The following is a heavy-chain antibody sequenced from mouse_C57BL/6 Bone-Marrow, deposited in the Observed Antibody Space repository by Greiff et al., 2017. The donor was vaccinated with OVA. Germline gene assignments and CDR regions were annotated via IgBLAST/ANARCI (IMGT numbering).Heavy chain of an antibody. D-gene: IGHD2-4*01. Sequence: EVQRVESGPELAKPGASVKIPCKASGYTFPDYNMDWVKQSHGKSLEWIGDINSNNGGTIYNQKFKGKATLTVDKSSSTAYMELRSLTSEDTAVYYCARGGYYDYDGGAWFAYWGQGTLVTVSA. V-gene: IGHV1-18*01. CDR1: GYTFPDYN. CDR2: INSNNGGT. CDR3: ARGGYYDYDGGAWFAY. J-gene: IGHJ3*01.